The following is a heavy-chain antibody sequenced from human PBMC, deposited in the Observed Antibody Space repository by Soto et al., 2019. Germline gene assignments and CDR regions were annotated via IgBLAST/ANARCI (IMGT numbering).Heavy chain of an antibody. Sequence: QVQLVESGGGVVQPGRSLRLSCAASGFTFSSYGMHWVRQAPGKGLEWGAVIWDDGSNKYYADSVKGRFTISRDNSKNTLYLQMNILSAEDTAVYYCARGAAGSYYYGMDVWGQGTTVTVSS. CDR2: IWDDGSNK. J-gene: IGHJ6*02. CDR1: GFTFSSYG. D-gene: IGHD6-19*01. V-gene: IGHV3-33*01. CDR3: ARGAAGSYYYGMDV.